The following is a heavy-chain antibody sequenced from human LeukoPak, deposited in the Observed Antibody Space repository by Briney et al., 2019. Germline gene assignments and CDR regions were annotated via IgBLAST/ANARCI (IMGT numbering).Heavy chain of an antibody. CDR3: ARDLARGAFDY. V-gene: IGHV3-15*01. J-gene: IGHJ4*02. CDR1: GFTFSNAW. CDR2: IKSKTDGGTT. D-gene: IGHD3-10*01. Sequence: GGSLRLSCAASGFTFSNAWMSWVRQAPGKGLQWVGRIKSKTDGGTTHYADSVKGRFTISRDDSKNTLSLQMNSLRVEDTAVYYCARDLARGAFDYWGQGTLVTVSS.